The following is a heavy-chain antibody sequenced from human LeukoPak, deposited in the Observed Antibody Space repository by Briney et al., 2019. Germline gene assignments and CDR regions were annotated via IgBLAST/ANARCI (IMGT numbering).Heavy chain of an antibody. CDR1: GYTFTSYY. CDR2: INPSGGST. D-gene: IGHD4-23*01. CDR3: ARARKDGGNSYYGMDV. J-gene: IGHJ6*02. V-gene: IGHV1-46*01. Sequence: ASVKVSCKASGYTFTSYYMHWVRQAPGQGLEWMGIINPSGGSTSYAQKFQGRVTMTRDTSTSTVYMELSSLRSEDTAVYYCARARKDGGNSYYGMDVWGQGTTVTVPS.